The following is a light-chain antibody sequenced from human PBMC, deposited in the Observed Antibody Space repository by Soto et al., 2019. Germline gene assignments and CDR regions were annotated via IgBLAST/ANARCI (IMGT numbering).Light chain of an antibody. Sequence: QSVLTQPASVSGSPGQSITISCTGTSSDVGSYNLVSWYQQHPGKAPKLMIYEGNKRPSGVSNRFSRSKSANTASLTISGLQTEDEADYYCCSDAGTNTFVFGTGTKLTVL. J-gene: IGLJ1*01. CDR1: SSDVGSYNL. CDR3: CSDAGTNTFV. V-gene: IGLV2-23*01. CDR2: EGN.